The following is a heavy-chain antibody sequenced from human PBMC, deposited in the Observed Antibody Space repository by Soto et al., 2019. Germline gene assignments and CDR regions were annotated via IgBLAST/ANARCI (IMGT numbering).Heavy chain of an antibody. V-gene: IGHV3-23*01. D-gene: IGHD3-16*02. CDR1: GFTFSSYA. Sequence: GGSLRLSCAASGFTFSSYAMSWVRQAPGKGLEWVSAISGSGGSTYYADSVKGRFTISRDNSKNTLYLQMNSLRAENTAVYYCAKDHLQHYDYIWGSYRYSLGAFDPWGQGTLVTVSS. J-gene: IGHJ5*02. CDR2: ISGSGGST. CDR3: AKDHLQHYDYIWGSYRYSLGAFDP.